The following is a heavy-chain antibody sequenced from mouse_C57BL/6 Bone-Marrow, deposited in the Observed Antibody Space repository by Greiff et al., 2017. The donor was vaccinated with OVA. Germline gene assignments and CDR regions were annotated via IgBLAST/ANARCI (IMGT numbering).Heavy chain of an antibody. CDR2: ISSGGSYT. J-gene: IGHJ2*01. V-gene: IGHV5-6*01. CDR1: GFTFSSYG. Sequence: EVQRVESGGDLVKPGGSLKLSCAASGFTFSSYGMSWVRQTPDKRLEWVATISSGGSYTYYPDSVKGRFTISRDNAKNTLYLQMSSLKSEDTAMYYCASYGYYFDYWGQGTTLTVSS. D-gene: IGHD1-1*01. CDR3: ASYGYYFDY.